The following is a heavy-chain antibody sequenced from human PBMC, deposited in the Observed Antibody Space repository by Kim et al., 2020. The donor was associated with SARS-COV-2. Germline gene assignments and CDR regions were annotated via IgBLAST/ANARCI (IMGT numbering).Heavy chain of an antibody. CDR1: GYSISSGYY. CDR2: IYHSGST. V-gene: IGHV4-38-2*02. Sequence: SETLSLTCTVSGYSISSGYYWGWIRQPPGKGLEWIGSIYHSGSTYYNPSLKSRVTISVDTSKNQFSLKLSSVTAADTAVYYCAREPRIVGATKGDYFDYWGQGTLVTVSS. CDR3: AREPRIVGATKGDYFDY. J-gene: IGHJ4*02. D-gene: IGHD1-26*01.